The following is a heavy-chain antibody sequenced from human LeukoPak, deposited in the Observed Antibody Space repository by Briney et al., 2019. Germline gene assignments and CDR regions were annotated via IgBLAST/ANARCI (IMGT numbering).Heavy chain of an antibody. V-gene: IGHV1-2*02. CDR2: INPNSGGT. Sequence: ASVKVSCKASGYTFTGYYMHWVRQAPGQGPEWMGWINPNSGGTNYAQKFQGRVTMTRDTSISTAYMELSRLRSDDTAVYYCARDSSSGWPTTVDYWGQGTLVTVSS. J-gene: IGHJ4*02. CDR1: GYTFTGYY. CDR3: ARDSSSGWPTTVDY. D-gene: IGHD6-19*01.